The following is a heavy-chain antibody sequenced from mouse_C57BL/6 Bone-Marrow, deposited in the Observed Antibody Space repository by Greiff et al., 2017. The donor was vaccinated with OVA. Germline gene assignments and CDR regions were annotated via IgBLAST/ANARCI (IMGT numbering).Heavy chain of an antibody. CDR3: ARNYGSSHWYFDV. D-gene: IGHD1-1*01. CDR1: GYTFTDYN. V-gene: IGHV1-18*01. Sequence: EVKLMESGPELVKPGASVKIPCKASGYTFTDYNMDWVKQSHGKSLEWIGDINPNNGGTIYNQKFKGKATLTVDKSSSTAYMELRSLTSEDTAVYDCARNYGSSHWYFDVWGTGTTVTVSS. CDR2: INPNNGGT. J-gene: IGHJ1*03.